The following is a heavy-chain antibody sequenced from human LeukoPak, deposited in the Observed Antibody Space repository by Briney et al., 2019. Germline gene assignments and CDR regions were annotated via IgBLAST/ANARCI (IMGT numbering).Heavy chain of an antibody. Sequence: PGGSLRLSCAASGFTFSSYAMHWVRQAPGKGLEWVAVISSDGSNKYYADSVKGRFTISRDNAKNTLYLQMNSLRAEDTAVYYCARGDDYVWGSYRPLNYFDYWGQGTLVTVSS. J-gene: IGHJ4*02. CDR1: GFTFSSYA. CDR3: ARGDDYVWGSYRPLNYFDY. CDR2: ISSDGSNK. D-gene: IGHD3-16*02. V-gene: IGHV3-30*14.